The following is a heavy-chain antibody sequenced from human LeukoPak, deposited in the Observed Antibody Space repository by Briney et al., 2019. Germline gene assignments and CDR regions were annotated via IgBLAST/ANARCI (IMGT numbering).Heavy chain of an antibody. Sequence: GGSLRLSCAASGFTFSSYSMNWVRQAPGKGLEWVSYISSSSSTIYYADSVKGRFTIYRDNAKNSLYLQMNSLRAEDTAVYYCASKPRDDSTSDYYYYYMDVGGKGTTVSVSS. CDR3: ASKPRDDSTSDYYYYYMDV. CDR2: ISSSSSTI. J-gene: IGHJ6*03. D-gene: IGHD6-6*01. CDR1: GFTFSSYS. V-gene: IGHV3-48*01.